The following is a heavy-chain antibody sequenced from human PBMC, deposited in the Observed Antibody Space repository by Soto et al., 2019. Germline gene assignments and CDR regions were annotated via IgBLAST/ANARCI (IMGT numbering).Heavy chain of an antibody. CDR3: AAAAKTITIFGVVRSGFDY. CDR1: GFTFTSSA. D-gene: IGHD3-3*01. Sequence: SVKVSCKASGFTFTSSAVQWVRQARGQRLEWIGWIVVGSGNTNYAQKFQERVTITRDMSTSTAYMELSSLRSEDTAVYYCAAAAKTITIFGVVRSGFDYWRQGTLVTVSS. CDR2: IVVGSGNT. J-gene: IGHJ4*02. V-gene: IGHV1-58*01.